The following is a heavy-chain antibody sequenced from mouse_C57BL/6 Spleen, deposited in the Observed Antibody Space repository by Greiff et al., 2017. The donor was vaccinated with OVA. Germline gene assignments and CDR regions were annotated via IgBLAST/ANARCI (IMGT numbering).Heavy chain of an antibody. CDR2: ISSGSSTI. D-gene: IGHD1-1*01. J-gene: IGHJ4*01. CDR1: GFTFSDYG. CDR3: ALITTFYAMDY. V-gene: IGHV5-17*01. Sequence: DVMLVESGGGLVKPGGSLKLSCAASGFTFSDYGMHWVRQAPEKGLEWVAYISSGSSTIYYADTVKGRFTISRDNAKNTLFLQMTSLRSEDTAMYYCALITTFYAMDYWGQGPSVTVAS.